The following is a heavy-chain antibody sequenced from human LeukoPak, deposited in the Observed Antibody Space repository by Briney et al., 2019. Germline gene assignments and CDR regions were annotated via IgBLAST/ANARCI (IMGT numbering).Heavy chain of an antibody. V-gene: IGHV3-23*01. J-gene: IGHJ4*02. Sequence: GGSLRLSCAASGFTFSSYAMGWVRQAPGKGLEWVSGISGSGANTYNTDSVRGRFTVSRDNSKNTVYLQMNSLRAEDTAVYYCARLAWLDRNFDYWGQGTLVTVSS. CDR2: ISGSGANT. CDR3: ARLAWLDRNFDY. D-gene: IGHD6-19*01. CDR1: GFTFSSYA.